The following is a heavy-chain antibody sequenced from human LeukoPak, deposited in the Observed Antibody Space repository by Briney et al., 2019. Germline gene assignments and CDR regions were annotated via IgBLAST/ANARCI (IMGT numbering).Heavy chain of an antibody. V-gene: IGHV3-15*01. CDR3: TTLGSSWYGVDY. Sequence: PGGSLRLSCAASGFILGSYSMDWVRQAPGKGLEWVGRIKSKTDGGTTDYAAPVKGRFTISRDDSKNTLYLQMNSLKTEDTAVYYCTTLGSSWYGVDYWGQGTLVTVSS. J-gene: IGHJ4*02. CDR2: IKSKTDGGTT. D-gene: IGHD6-13*01. CDR1: GFILGSYS.